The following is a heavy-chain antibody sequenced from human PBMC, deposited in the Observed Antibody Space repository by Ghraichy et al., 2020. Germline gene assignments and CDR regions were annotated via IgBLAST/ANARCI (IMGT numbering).Heavy chain of an antibody. CDR2: IYSGGST. V-gene: IGHV3-53*01. CDR3: ARDINAEDYYYGMDV. CDR1: GFTVSSNY. Sequence: GGSLRLSCAASGFTVSSNYMSWVRQAPGKGLEWVSVIYSGGSTYYADSVKGRFTISRDNSKNTLYLQMNSLRAEDTAVYYCARDINAEDYYYGMDVWGQGPPVTVSS. D-gene: IGHD1-14*01. J-gene: IGHJ6*02.